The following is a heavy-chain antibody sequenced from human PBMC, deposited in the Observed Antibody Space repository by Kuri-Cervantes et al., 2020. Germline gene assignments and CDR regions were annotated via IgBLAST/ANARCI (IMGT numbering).Heavy chain of an antibody. D-gene: IGHD4-17*01. CDR3: ARDAGTVTKNYYYYYGMDV. CDR2: TSSDGNNK. V-gene: IGHV3-30*03. J-gene: IGHJ6*02. CDR1: GFTFSSYS. Sequence: GESLKISCAASGFTFSSYSMNWVRQAPGKGLEWVAFTSSDGNNKNYGDSVKGRFTISRDNAKNSLYLQMNSLRAEDTAVYYCARDAGTVTKNYYYYYGMDVWGQGTTVTVSS.